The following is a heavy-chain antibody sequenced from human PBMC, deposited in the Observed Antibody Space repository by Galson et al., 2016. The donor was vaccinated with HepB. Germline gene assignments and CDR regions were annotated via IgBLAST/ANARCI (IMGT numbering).Heavy chain of an antibody. J-gene: IGHJ5*02. D-gene: IGHD3-16*01. CDR1: GFTLTTYS. Sequence: SLRLSCAASGFTLTTYSMNWFRQAPGKGLEWVAYMSRNGTYVYYTDSVKGRFTISRDNAKNSLYLQMNSLRDEDTAVYYCASPFAPVRGRYVLWGQGSLVTVAS. V-gene: IGHV3-48*02. CDR3: ASPFAPVRGRYVL. CDR2: MSRNGTYV.